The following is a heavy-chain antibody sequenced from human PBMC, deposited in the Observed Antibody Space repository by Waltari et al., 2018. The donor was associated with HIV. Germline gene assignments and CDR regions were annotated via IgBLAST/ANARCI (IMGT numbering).Heavy chain of an antibody. J-gene: IGHJ6*02. CDR3: ARRAAHYGMDV. CDR2: IYHSGST. V-gene: IGHV4-38-2*02. D-gene: IGHD6-13*01. CDR1: GYSISSGYY. Sequence: QVQLQESGPGLVKPSETLSLTCTVSGYSISSGYYWGWIRQPPGKGLEWIGSIYHSGSTYYNPSLKSRVTISVDTSKNQFSLKLSSVTAADTAVYYCARRAAHYGMDVWGQGTTVTVSS.